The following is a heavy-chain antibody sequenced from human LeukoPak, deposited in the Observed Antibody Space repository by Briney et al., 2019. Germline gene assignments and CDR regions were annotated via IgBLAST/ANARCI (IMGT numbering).Heavy chain of an antibody. D-gene: IGHD2-21*02. J-gene: IGHJ4*02. CDR2: ISYDGSNK. CDR1: GFTFSSYG. V-gene: IGHV3-30*18. Sequence: GGSLRLSCAAPGFTFSSYGMHWVRQAPGKGLEWVAVISYDGSNKYYADSVKGRFTISRDNSKNTLYLQMNSLRAEDTAVYYCAKDLRAYCGGDCYGNYWGQGTLVTVSS. CDR3: AKDLRAYCGGDCYGNY.